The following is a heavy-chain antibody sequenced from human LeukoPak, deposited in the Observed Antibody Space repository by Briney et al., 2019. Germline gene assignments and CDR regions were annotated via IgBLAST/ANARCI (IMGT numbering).Heavy chain of an antibody. CDR3: ARQFTMIVAGNWFDP. V-gene: IGHV4-39*01. J-gene: IGHJ5*02. D-gene: IGHD3-22*01. CDR1: GGSISSSSYY. CDR2: IYYSGST. Sequence: PSETLSLTCTVSGGSISSSSYYWGWIRQPPGKGLEWIGSIYYSGSTYYNPSLKSRVTISVDTSKNQFSLKLSSVTAADTAVYYCARQFTMIVAGNWFDPWGQGTLVTVSS.